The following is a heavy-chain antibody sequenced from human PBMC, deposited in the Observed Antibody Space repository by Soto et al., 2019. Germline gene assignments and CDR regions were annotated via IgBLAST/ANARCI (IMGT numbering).Heavy chain of an antibody. J-gene: IGHJ1*01. D-gene: IGHD3-22*01. V-gene: IGHV1-69*01. CDR1: GGTFSSYA. Sequence: QVQLGQSGAEVKKPGSSVKVSCKASGGTFSSYAISWVRQAPGQGREWMGWIIPIFGTANYAQKFQGRVTITADESTRTAYMELSSLRSEDTAVYYCAGGCLTMIVAGAAEYFQHWGQGTLVTVSS. CDR2: IIPIFGTA. CDR3: AGGCLTMIVAGAAEYFQH.